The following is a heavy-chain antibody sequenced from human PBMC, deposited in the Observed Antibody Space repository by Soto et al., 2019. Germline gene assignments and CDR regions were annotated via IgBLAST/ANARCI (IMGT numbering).Heavy chain of an antibody. D-gene: IGHD6-6*01. Sequence: SETLSLTCAVYGGSFSGYYWSWIRQPPGKGLEWIGEINHSGSTNYNPSLKSRVTISVDTSKNQFSLKLSSVTAADTAVYYCARGSLYSSLEFDYWGQGTLVTVSS. CDR2: INHSGST. J-gene: IGHJ4*02. V-gene: IGHV4-34*01. CDR1: GGSFSGYY. CDR3: ARGSLYSSLEFDY.